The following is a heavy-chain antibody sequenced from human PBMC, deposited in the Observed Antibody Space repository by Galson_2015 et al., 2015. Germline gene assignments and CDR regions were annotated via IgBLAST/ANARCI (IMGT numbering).Heavy chain of an antibody. Sequence: ATLSLTCAVSGYSISSGYYWGWIRQPPGKGLEWIGSIYHSGSTYYNPSLKSRVTISVDTSKNQFSLKLSSVTAADTAVYYCARDIVVVVAATGSYGDFGWFDPWGQGTLVTVSS. CDR1: GYSISSGYY. D-gene: IGHD2-15*01. CDR3: ARDIVVVVAATGSYGDFGWFDP. J-gene: IGHJ5*02. CDR2: IYHSGST. V-gene: IGHV4-38-2*02.